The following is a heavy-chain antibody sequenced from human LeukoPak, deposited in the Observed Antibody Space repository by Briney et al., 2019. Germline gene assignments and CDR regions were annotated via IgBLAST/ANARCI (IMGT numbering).Heavy chain of an antibody. CDR3: ATNPVTATPFDY. CDR2: IIPILGIA. D-gene: IGHD2-15*01. V-gene: IGHV1-69*04. Sequence: ASVKVSCKASGGTFGSYAISWVRQAPGQGLEWMGRIIPILGIANYAQKFQGRVTMTEDTSTDTAYMELSSLRSEDTAVYYCATNPVTATPFDYWGQGTLVTVSS. CDR1: GGTFGSYA. J-gene: IGHJ4*02.